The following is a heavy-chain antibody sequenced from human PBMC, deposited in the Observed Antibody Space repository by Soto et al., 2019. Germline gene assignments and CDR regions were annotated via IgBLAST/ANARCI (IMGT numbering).Heavy chain of an antibody. Sequence: QVQLQQWGAGLLKPSETLSLTCAVYGGSFSGYYWSWIRQPPGKGLEWIGEINHSGSTNYNPSLKSRVTISVDTSKNQFSLKLSSVTAADTAVYYCARGHDYDSGGYHDYWGQGTLVTVSS. J-gene: IGHJ4*02. CDR1: GGSFSGYY. V-gene: IGHV4-34*01. CDR2: INHSGST. D-gene: IGHD3-22*01. CDR3: ARGHDYDSGGYHDY.